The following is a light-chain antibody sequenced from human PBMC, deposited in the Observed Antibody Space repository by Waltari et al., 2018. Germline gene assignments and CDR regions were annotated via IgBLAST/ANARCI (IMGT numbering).Light chain of an antibody. Sequence: QSALTQPASVSGSPGQSITLSCTGTSSEIGASYFVYWYQQHPGNAPKLIIFDVNKRPSGISDRFSGSKSGNTASLTISRLQTGDEADYFCSAYTYSSPFAWAFGGGTKVTVL. J-gene: IGLJ3*02. CDR3: SAYTYSSPFAWA. V-gene: IGLV2-14*03. CDR2: DVN. CDR1: SSEIGASYF.